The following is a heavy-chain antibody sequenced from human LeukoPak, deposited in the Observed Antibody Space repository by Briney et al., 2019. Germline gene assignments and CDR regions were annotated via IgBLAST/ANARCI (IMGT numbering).Heavy chain of an antibody. V-gene: IGHV4-59*11. CDR3: AREAAGSSWFDY. CDR1: GGSISSHY. Sequence: SETLSLTRTVSGGSISSHYWSWIRQPPGKGLEWIGYIYYSGRTNYNPSLKSRVTISVDTSKTQFSLKLSSVTAADTAVYYCAREAAGSSWFDYWGQGTLVTVSS. D-gene: IGHD6-13*01. J-gene: IGHJ4*02. CDR2: IYYSGRT.